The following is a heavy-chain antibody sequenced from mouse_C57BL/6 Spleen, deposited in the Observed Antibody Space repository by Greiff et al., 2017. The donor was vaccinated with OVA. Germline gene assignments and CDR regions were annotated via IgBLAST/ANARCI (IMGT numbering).Heavy chain of an antibody. D-gene: IGHD1-1*01. V-gene: IGHV5-17*01. Sequence: EVKLQESGGGLVKPGGSLKLSCAASGFTFSDYGMHWVRQAPEKGLEWVAYISSGSSTIYYAETVKGRFTISRDNAKNTLFLQMTSLRSEDTAMDYCARGTLTGYFDYWGQGTTLTVSS. CDR3: ARGTLTGYFDY. J-gene: IGHJ2*01. CDR1: GFTFSDYG. CDR2: ISSGSSTI.